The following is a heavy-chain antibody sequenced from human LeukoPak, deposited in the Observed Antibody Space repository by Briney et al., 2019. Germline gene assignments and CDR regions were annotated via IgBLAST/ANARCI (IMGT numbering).Heavy chain of an antibody. CDR1: GGSISSSSYY. CDR3: ARRTMAIYFDY. D-gene: IGHD5-24*01. CDR2: IYYSGST. J-gene: IGHJ4*02. Sequence: SETLSLTXTVSGGSISSSSYYWGWIRQPPGKGLEWIGRIYYSGSTYYNPSLKSRVTISVDTSKNQFSLKLSSVTAADTAVYYCARRTMAIYFDYWGQGTLVTVSS. V-gene: IGHV4-39*01.